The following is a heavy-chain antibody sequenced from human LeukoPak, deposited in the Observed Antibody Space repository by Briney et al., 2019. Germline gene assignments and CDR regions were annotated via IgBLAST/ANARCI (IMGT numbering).Heavy chain of an antibody. CDR1: GFTFDDYA. V-gene: IGHV3-9*01. D-gene: IGHD6-6*01. CDR3: AKDGLARYYYYGMDV. CDR2: ISWNSGSI. Sequence: GRSLRLSCAASGFTFDDYAMHWVRQAPGKGLEWVSGISWNSGSIGYADSVKGRFTISRDNAKNFLYLQMNSPRAEDTALYYCAKDGLARYYYYGMDVWGQGTTVTVSS. J-gene: IGHJ6*02.